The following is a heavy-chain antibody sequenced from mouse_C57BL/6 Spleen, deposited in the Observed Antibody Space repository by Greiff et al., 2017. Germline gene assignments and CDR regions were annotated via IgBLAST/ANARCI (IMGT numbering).Heavy chain of an antibody. J-gene: IGHJ4*01. CDR2: ISDGGSYT. CDR3: GGEVLAGTAMDY. Sequence: EVKLQESGGGLVKPGGSLKLSCAASGFTFSSYAMSWVRQTPEKRLEWVATISDGGSYTYYPDNVKGRFTISRANAKNTLYLLTSHLKSEDAAVYYCGGEVLAGTAMDYWGQGTSVTVSS. V-gene: IGHV5-4*01. D-gene: IGHD4-1*01. CDR1: GFTFSSYA.